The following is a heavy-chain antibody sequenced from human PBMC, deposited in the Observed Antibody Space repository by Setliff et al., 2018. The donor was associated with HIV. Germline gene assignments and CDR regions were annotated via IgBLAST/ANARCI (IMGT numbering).Heavy chain of an antibody. CDR1: GFTFSSYS. D-gene: IGHD3-22*01. Sequence: GGSLRLSCVASGFTFSSYSMNWVRQAPGKGLEWVASMSRSTRSETYMNYAESVRGRFTISRDDAKNSLSLQMSSLRAEDTAVYYCAIHFDTSGHYSPIDSWGQGTLVTVSS. CDR3: AIHFDTSGHYSPIDS. V-gene: IGHV3-21*01. CDR2: MSRSTRSETYM. J-gene: IGHJ4*02.